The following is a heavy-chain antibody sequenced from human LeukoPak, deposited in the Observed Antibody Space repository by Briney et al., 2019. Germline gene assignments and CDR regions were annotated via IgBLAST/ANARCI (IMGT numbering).Heavy chain of an antibody. CDR2: IYYSGST. V-gene: IGHV4-39*01. CDR3: ARHRESITMVRGALIFDFDY. Sequence: SETLSLTCTVSGGSISSSNCYWGWIRQPPGKGLEWIGSIYYSGSTYYNPSLKSRVTISVDTSKSQFSLKLSSVTAADTAVYYCARHRESITMVRGALIFDFDYWGQGTLVTVSS. CDR1: GGSISSSNCY. J-gene: IGHJ4*02. D-gene: IGHD3-10*01.